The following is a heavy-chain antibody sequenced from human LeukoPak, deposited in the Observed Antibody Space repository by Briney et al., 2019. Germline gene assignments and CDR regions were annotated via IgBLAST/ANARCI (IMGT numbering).Heavy chain of an antibody. CDR2: IRYDGSNK. D-gene: IGHD3-22*01. V-gene: IGHV3-30*02. J-gene: IGHJ4*02. CDR3: AKAVVPVISQHYFDY. CDR1: GFTFSSYG. Sequence: GGSLRLSCAASGFTFSSYGMHWVRQAPVKGLEWVAFIRYDGSNKYYADSVKGRFTISRDNSENTLYLQMNSLRAEDTAVYYCAKAVVPVISQHYFDYWSQGTLVTVSS.